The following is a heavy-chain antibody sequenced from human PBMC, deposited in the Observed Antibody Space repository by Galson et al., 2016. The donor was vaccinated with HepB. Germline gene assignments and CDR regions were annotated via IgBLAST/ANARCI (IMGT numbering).Heavy chain of an antibody. CDR1: GASISGYY. D-gene: IGHD6-19*01. J-gene: IGHJ6*02. V-gene: IGHV4-59*01. CDR2: IYYSGRT. CDR3: ARDDSGDWYGFHYGMDV. Sequence: SETLSLTCTVSGASISGYYLSWIRQPPGKGLEWIGYIYYSGRTNYNPSLKSRVTISVDTSKNQFSLKLSSVTAADTAVYYCARDDSGDWYGFHYGMDVWGQGTTVTVSS.